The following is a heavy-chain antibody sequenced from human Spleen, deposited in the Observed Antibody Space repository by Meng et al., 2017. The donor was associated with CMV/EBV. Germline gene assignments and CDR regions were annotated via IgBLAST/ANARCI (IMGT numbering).Heavy chain of an antibody. V-gene: IGHV3-30*04. J-gene: IGHJ4*02. D-gene: IGHD1-26*01. CDR2: ISYDARNK. Sequence: GESLKISCAASKFTFGSYTMHWVRQAPGKGLDWVALISYDARNKHYADSVKGRFTISRDNSSSTLYLQMNSLRVEDTAVYYCARVVGATRLDSWGQGTLVTVSS. CDR1: KFTFGSYT. CDR3: ARVVGATRLDS.